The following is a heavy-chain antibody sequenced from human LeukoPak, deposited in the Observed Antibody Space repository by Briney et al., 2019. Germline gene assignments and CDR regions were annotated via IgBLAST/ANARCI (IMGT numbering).Heavy chain of an antibody. D-gene: IGHD2-21*01. CDR2: IKDDGSVK. CDR1: GFSFSSFW. Sequence: PGGSLRLSCTASGFSFSSFWMSWVRQAPGKGLEWVANIKDDGSVKNHVDSLKGRFIISRDNARNSLYLQISSLRAEDTAVYYCAREVVATASAFDCWGQGTLVTVSS. V-gene: IGHV3-7*03. J-gene: IGHJ4*02. CDR3: AREVVATASAFDC.